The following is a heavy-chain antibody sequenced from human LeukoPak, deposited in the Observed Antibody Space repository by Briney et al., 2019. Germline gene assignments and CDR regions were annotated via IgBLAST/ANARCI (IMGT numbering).Heavy chain of an antibody. CDR2: TYYRSKWYN. D-gene: IGHD1-26*01. Sequence: SQTLSLTCAISGDSFSSNSAAWNWIRQSPSRGLEWLGRTYYRSKWYNDYAVSVKSRITINPDTSKNQFSLRLNSVTPEDTAVYYCARVASVGAYYYYGMDVWGQGTTVTVSS. CDR1: GDSFSSNSAA. CDR3: ARVASVGAYYYYGMDV. J-gene: IGHJ6*02. V-gene: IGHV6-1*01.